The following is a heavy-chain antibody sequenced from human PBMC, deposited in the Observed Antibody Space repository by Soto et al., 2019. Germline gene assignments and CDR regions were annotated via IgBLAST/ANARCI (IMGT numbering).Heavy chain of an antibody. J-gene: IGHJ4*02. CDR3: AKDPTSIVRGFFDY. D-gene: IGHD3-10*01. CDR2: ISGSGETT. V-gene: IGHV3-23*01. CDR1: GFTFSSYA. Sequence: PGGSLRLSCAASGFTFSSYAMSWVRQAPGKGLEWVSVISGSGETTYYADSVKGRFSISRDNSKNTLYLQMNSLRDDDTAVYHCAKDPTSIVRGFFDYWGQGTLVTVSS.